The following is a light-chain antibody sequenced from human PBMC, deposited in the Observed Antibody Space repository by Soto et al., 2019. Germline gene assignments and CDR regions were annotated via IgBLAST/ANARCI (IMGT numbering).Light chain of an antibody. CDR1: QSISSY. V-gene: IGKV1-39*01. J-gene: IGKJ3*01. CDR3: QQSYSTPQT. CDR2: AAS. Sequence: DIQMTQSPSSLSASVGDRVTITCRASQSISSYLNWYQQKPGKAPKLLIYAASSLQSGVPSRFSGSGSGTDFTRTISSLQPEDFSTYYGQQSYSTPQTFGPGTKVDIK.